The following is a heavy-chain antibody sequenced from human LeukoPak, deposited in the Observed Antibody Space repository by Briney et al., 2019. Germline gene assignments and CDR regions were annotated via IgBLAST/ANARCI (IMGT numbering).Heavy chain of an antibody. J-gene: IGHJ4*02. D-gene: IGHD6-19*01. CDR3: ARGTVQRAVAGGEDY. CDR2: INHSGST. V-gene: IGHV4-34*01. Sequence: SETLSLTCAVYGGSFSGYYWSWIRQPPGKGLEWIGEINHSGSTNYNPSLKSRVTISVDTSKNQFSLKLSSVTAADTAVYYCARGTVQRAVAGGEDYWGQGTLVTVSS. CDR1: GGSFSGYY.